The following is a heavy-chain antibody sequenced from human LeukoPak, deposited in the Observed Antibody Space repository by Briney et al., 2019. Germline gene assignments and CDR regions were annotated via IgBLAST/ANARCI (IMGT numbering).Heavy chain of an antibody. D-gene: IGHD3-10*01. J-gene: IGHJ4*02. CDR2: NKEDGTIK. CDR3: VRDRGWFHFDL. V-gene: IGHV3-7*01. Sequence: GGSLRLSCAASGFTLSNYWMTWIRQAPGKGLEWVAHNKEDGTIKDYMDSVKGRFTISRDDTKNSLFLQLSSLRAEDTAVYYCVRDRGWFHFDLWGQGTLVTVSS. CDR1: GFTLSNYW.